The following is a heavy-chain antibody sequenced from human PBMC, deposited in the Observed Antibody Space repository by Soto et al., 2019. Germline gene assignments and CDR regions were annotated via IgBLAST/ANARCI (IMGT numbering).Heavy chain of an antibody. CDR1: GYTFTSYD. V-gene: IGHV1-8*01. CDR3: ARSVEWLASFDY. D-gene: IGHD6-19*01. Sequence: ASVKVSCKASGYTFTSYDTNWVRQATGQGLEWMGWMNPNSGNTGNAQKFQGRITMTRNTSISTAYMELSSLRSEDTAVYYCARSVEWLASFDYWGQGTLVTVSS. CDR2: MNPNSGNT. J-gene: IGHJ4*02.